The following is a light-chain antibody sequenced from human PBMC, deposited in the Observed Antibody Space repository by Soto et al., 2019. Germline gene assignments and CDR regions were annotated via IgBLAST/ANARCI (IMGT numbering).Light chain of an antibody. CDR3: QQYNNWPPT. V-gene: IGKV3-15*01. Sequence: EIVMTQSPATLSVSPGERATLSCRASQSVSSNLAWYQQKPGQAPRLLIYGASTRATGISARFSGSRSGTEFTLTISSLQSEHFAVYYCQQYNNWPPTFGQGTRLEIK. J-gene: IGKJ5*01. CDR1: QSVSSN. CDR2: GAS.